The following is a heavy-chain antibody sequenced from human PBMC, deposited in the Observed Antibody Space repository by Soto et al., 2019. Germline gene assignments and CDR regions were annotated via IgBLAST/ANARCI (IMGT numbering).Heavy chain of an antibody. D-gene: IGHD4-17*01. Sequence: GGSLRLSCAASGFTFSSYAMHWVRQAPGKGLEYVSAISSNGGSTYYANSVKGRFTISRDNSKNTLYLQMGSLRAEDMAVYYCARDQDYGSHGWADAFDIWGQGTMVTVSS. V-gene: IGHV3-64*01. CDR1: GFTFSSYA. J-gene: IGHJ3*02. CDR2: ISSNGGST. CDR3: ARDQDYGSHGWADAFDI.